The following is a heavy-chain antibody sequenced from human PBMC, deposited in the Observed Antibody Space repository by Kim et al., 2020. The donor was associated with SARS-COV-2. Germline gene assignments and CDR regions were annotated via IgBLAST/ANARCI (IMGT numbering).Heavy chain of an antibody. CDR2: ISISRNFI. Sequence: GGSLRLSCSDSGFIFPDYAMNWVRQAPGKGLEWVSSISISRNFIYYADSVKGRFTISRDNAKNSVFLQLNSLRAQDTAVYYCARGGMNAVPRLDYWGQG. V-gene: IGHV3-21*01. J-gene: IGHJ4*02. CDR1: GFIFPDYA. CDR3: ARGGMNAVPRLDY. D-gene: IGHD1-1*01.